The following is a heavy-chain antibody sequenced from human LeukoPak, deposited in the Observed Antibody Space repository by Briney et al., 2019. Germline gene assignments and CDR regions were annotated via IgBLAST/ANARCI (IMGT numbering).Heavy chain of an antibody. CDR1: GFTFSSYG. CDR2: ISYDGSNK. D-gene: IGHD5-12*01. CDR3: ARDHAPGPYSGYD. V-gene: IGHV3-30*03. J-gene: IGHJ4*02. Sequence: PGRSLRLSCAASGFTFSSYGMHWVRQAPGKGLEWVAVISYDGSNKYYADSVKGRFTISRDNSKNTLYLQMNSLRAEDTAVYYCARDHAPGPYSGYDWGQGTLVTVSS.